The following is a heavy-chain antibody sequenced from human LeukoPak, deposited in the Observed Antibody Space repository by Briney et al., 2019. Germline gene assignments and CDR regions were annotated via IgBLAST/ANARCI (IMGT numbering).Heavy chain of an antibody. D-gene: IGHD2-15*01. CDR1: GYTFTSYY. V-gene: IGHV1-46*01. J-gene: IGHJ4*02. Sequence: ASVKVSFKASGYTFTSYYLHWVRQAPGQGLEWMGIINPSGGSTSYAQKFQGRVTMTRDTSTSTVYMKLSSLRSEDTAVYYCARDKKCSGGSCYSFDYWGQGTLVTVSS. CDR2: INPSGGST. CDR3: ARDKKCSGGSCYSFDY.